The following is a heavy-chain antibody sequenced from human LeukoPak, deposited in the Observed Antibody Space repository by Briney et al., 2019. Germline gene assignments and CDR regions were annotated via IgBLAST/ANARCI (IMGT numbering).Heavy chain of an antibody. CDR3: AREVEAYDSSGYYFFDY. CDR2: IYTSGST. Sequence: SETLSLTCTVSGGSISSGSYYWSWIRQPAGKGLVWIGRIYTSGSTNYNPSLKSRVTISVDTSKNQFSLKLSSVTAADTAVYYCAREVEAYDSSGYYFFDYWGQGTLVTVSS. CDR1: GGSISSGSYY. J-gene: IGHJ4*02. V-gene: IGHV4-61*02. D-gene: IGHD3-22*01.